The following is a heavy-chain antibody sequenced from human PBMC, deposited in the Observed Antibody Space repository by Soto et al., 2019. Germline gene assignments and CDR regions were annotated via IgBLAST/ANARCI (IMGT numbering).Heavy chain of an antibody. J-gene: IGHJ4*02. D-gene: IGHD2-21*02. CDR2: ISYDGSNK. CDR3: AREYCGGDCYPDY. Sequence: GGSLRLSCAASGFTFSSYAMHWVRQAPGKGLEWVAVISYDGSNKYYADSVKGRFTISRDNSKNTLYLQMNSLRAEDTAVYYCAREYCGGDCYPDYWGQGTLVTVSS. CDR1: GFTFSSYA. V-gene: IGHV3-30-3*01.